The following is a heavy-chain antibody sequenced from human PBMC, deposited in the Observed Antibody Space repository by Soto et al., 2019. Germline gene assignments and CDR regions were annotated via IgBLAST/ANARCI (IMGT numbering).Heavy chain of an antibody. CDR2: INAGNGNT. J-gene: IGHJ4*02. CDR1: GYTFTSYA. Sequence: QVHLVQSGAEVKKPGASVKVSCKASGYTFTSYAMHWVRQAPGQRLEWMGWINAGNGNTRYSQKFQGRVTITRDTSASTAYMELSSLRSEDTAVYYCARAYGDRCGFDYWGQGTLVTVSS. V-gene: IGHV1-3*01. CDR3: ARAYGDRCGFDY. D-gene: IGHD5-18*01.